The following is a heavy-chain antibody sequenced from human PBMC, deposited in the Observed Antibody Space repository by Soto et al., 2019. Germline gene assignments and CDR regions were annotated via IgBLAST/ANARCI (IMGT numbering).Heavy chain of an antibody. D-gene: IGHD1-20*01. CDR2: IIPIFGTA. V-gene: IGHV1-69*13. CDR3: ARDPGNWIYFDY. CDR1: GGTFSSYA. J-gene: IGHJ4*02. Sequence: ASVKVSCKASGGTFSSYAISWVRQAPGQGLEWMGGIIPIFGTANYAQKFQGRVTITADESTSTAYMELSSLRSEDTAVYYCARDPGNWIYFDYWGQGTLVTVSS.